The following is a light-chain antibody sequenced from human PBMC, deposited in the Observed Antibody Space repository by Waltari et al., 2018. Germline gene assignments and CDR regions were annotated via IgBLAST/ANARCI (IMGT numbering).Light chain of an antibody. J-gene: IGKJ1*01. V-gene: IGKV3-20*01. CDR3: QHYLRIPVT. CDR2: GAS. Sequence: EIVLTQSPGTLSLSLGERATVSCRASQSVSRALAWYQQKPGQAPRLLIYGASTRATGIPDRFSGSGSETDFSLTISRLEPDDFAVYYCQHYLRIPVTFGQGTTVEI. CDR1: QSVSRA.